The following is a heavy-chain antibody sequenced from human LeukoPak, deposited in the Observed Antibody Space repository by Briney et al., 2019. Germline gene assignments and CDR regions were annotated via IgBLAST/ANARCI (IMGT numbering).Heavy chain of an antibody. CDR3: ARGWGDNENGGYYFDS. Sequence: SETLSLTCAVSGGSVSSNNWWSWVRQPPGKGLEWIGEIYHSGSTNYNPSLKGRVTISVDKSNNQFSLNVNFLTAADTAVYYCARGWGDNENGGYYFDSWGQGTLVTVSS. J-gene: IGHJ4*02. D-gene: IGHD2-8*01. CDR1: GGSVSSNNW. V-gene: IGHV4-4*02. CDR2: IYHSGST.